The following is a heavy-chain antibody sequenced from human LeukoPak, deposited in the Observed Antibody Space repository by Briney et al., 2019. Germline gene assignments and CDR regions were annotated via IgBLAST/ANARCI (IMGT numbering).Heavy chain of an antibody. D-gene: IGHD3-3*01. Sequence: GGSLRLSCAASGFTFSSYSMNWVRQAPGKGLEWVSSISSSSSYIYYADSVKGRFTISRDNAKNSLYLQMNSLRAEDTAVYYCARDRGNDFWSGYYAHWGQGTLVTVSS. CDR1: GFTFSSYS. CDR3: ARDRGNDFWSGYYAH. V-gene: IGHV3-21*01. J-gene: IGHJ4*02. CDR2: ISSSSSYI.